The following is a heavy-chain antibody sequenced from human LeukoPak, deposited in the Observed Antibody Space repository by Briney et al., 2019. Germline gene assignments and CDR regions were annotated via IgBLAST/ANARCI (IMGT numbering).Heavy chain of an antibody. V-gene: IGHV3-48*03. D-gene: IGHD3-10*01. Sequence: GGSLRLSCAASGFTFSSYEMNWVRQAPGKGLEWVSYISSSGSTIYYADSVKGRFTISRDNAKNSLYLQTNSLRAEDTAVYYCARAVWFGEFPAPDYWGQGTLVTVSS. CDR3: ARAVWFGEFPAPDY. CDR1: GFTFSSYE. CDR2: ISSSGSTI. J-gene: IGHJ4*02.